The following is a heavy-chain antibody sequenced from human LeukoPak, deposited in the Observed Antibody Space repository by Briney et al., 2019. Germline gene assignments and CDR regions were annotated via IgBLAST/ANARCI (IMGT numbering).Heavy chain of an antibody. Sequence: GGSLRLSCAASGFTFDDYGMSWVRQAPGKGLEWVSGINWNGGSTGYAGSVKGRFTISRDNAKNSLYLQMNSLRAEDTGLYYCARWCSSSWYGGASYFDYWGQGTLVTVSS. CDR2: INWNGGST. V-gene: IGHV3-20*04. CDR3: ARWCSSSWYGGASYFDY. D-gene: IGHD6-13*01. J-gene: IGHJ4*02. CDR1: GFTFDDYG.